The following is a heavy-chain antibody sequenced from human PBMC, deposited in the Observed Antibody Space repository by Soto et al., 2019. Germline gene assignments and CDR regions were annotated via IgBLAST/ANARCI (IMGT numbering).Heavy chain of an antibody. CDR1: GYSITSGYY. D-gene: IGHD6-6*01. CDR3: AREFEAARQAYFDY. CDR2: IYHSGST. V-gene: IGHV4-38-2*02. Sequence: PSETLSLTCAASGYSITSGYYWGWIRQPPGKGLEWTGSIYHSGSTNYNPSLKSRVTISVDASKNQFSLKLSSVTATDTAVYYCAREFEAARQAYFDYWGQGALVTVSS. J-gene: IGHJ4*02.